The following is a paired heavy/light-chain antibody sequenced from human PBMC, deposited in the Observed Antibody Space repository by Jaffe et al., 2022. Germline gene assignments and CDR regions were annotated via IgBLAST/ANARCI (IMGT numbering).Light chain of an antibody. CDR2: GNS. V-gene: IGLV1-40*01. Sequence: QSVLTQPPSVSGAPGQRVTISCTGSSSNIGAGYDVHWYQQLPGTAPKLLIYGNSNRPSGVPDRFSGSKSGTSASLAITGLQAEDEADYYCQSYDSSLRGVFGGGTKLTVL. CDR1: SSNIGAGYD. CDR3: QSYDSSLRGV. J-gene: IGLJ3*02.
Heavy chain of an antibody. J-gene: IGHJ6*03. Sequence: QVQLQESGPGLVKPSETLSLTCTVSGGSISSYYWSWIRQPPGKGLEWIGYIYYSGSTNYNPSLKSRVTISVDTSKNQFSLKLSSVTAADTAVYYCARDFITPHYSRPGYYYYMDVWGKGTTVTVSS. CDR2: IYYSGST. D-gene: IGHD6-13*01. V-gene: IGHV4-59*01. CDR3: ARDFITPHYSRPGYYYYMDV. CDR1: GGSISSYY.